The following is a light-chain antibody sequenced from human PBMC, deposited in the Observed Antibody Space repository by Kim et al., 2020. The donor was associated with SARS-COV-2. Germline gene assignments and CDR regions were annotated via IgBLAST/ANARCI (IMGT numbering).Light chain of an antibody. CDR2: AAS. J-gene: IGKJ2*01. V-gene: IGKV1-27*01. Sequence: SASVGDRVTMTCRATQGISNYLDWYQQKPGKGPQLLIHAASSLPNGVPSRFSGSGSGTDFTLTISSLQPEDFATYYCQQYNSPPSTFGQGTKLEI. CDR3: QQYNSPPST. CDR1: QGISNY.